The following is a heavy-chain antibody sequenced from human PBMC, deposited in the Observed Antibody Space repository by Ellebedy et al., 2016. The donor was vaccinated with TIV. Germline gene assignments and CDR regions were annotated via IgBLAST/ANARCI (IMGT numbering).Heavy chain of an antibody. Sequence: ASVKVSCKASGGSFSNYAINWVRQAPAQGLEWMGWISGYNGNTNYAQKFQGRVTMTTDTSSNTAYMDLRSLRSDDTAMYYCARDRAWVMVGATTGDYWGQGTLVTVSS. D-gene: IGHD1-26*01. J-gene: IGHJ4*02. CDR1: GGSFSNYA. V-gene: IGHV1-18*01. CDR3: ARDRAWVMVGATTGDY. CDR2: ISGYNGNT.